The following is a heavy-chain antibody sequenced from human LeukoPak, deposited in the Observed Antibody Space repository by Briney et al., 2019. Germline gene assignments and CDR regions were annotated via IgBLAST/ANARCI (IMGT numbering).Heavy chain of an antibody. CDR2: IIPIFGTA. V-gene: IGHV1-69*05. CDR1: GGTFSSYA. D-gene: IGHD3-10*01. Sequence: ASVKVSCKASGGTFSSYAISWVRQAPGQGLEWMGGIIPIFGTANYAQKFQGRVTITTDESTSTAYMELSSLRSEDTAVYYCARERYYYGSGSLYYFDYWGQGTLVTVSS. J-gene: IGHJ4*02. CDR3: ARERYYYGSGSLYYFDY.